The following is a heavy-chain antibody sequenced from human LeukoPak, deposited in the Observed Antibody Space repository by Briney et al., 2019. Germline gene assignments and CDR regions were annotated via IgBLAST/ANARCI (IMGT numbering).Heavy chain of an antibody. D-gene: IGHD3-22*01. CDR1: GFTFSSYA. CDR2: ISYDGGNK. V-gene: IGHV3-30-3*01. Sequence: PGRSLRLSCAASGFTFSSYAMHWVRQAPGKGLDWVAVISYDGGNKYYADSVKGRFTISRDNSKNTLYLQMNSLRAEDTAVYYCARERPAVVVIDYWGQGTLVTVSS. CDR3: ARERPAVVVIDY. J-gene: IGHJ4*02.